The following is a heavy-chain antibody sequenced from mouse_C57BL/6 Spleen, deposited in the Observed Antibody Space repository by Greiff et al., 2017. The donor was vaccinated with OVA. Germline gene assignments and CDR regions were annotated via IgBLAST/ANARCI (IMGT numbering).Heavy chain of an antibody. D-gene: IGHD4-1*01. CDR2: IYPGDGDT. J-gene: IGHJ2*01. Sequence: LQQSGPELVKPGASVKISCKASGYAFSSSWMNWVKQRPGKGLEWIGRIYPGDGDTNYNGKFKGKATLTADKSSSTAYMQLSSLTSEDSAVYFCAREGDWDGFDYWGQGTTLTVSS. CDR1: GYAFSSSW. CDR3: AREGDWDGFDY. V-gene: IGHV1-82*01.